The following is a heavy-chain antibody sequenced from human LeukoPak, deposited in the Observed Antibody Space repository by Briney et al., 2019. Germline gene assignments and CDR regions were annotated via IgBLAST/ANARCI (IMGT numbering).Heavy chain of an antibody. D-gene: IGHD3-3*01. CDR1: GFTFGSYA. V-gene: IGHV3-30*04. CDR2: ISYDGSNK. Sequence: GGSLRLSCAASGFTFGSYAMHWVRQAPGKGLEWVAVISYDGSNKYYADSVKGRFTISRDNSKNTLYLQMNSLRAEDTAVYYCARDQASLRFLEKEKALRNPYYYYGMDVWGQGTTVTVSS. J-gene: IGHJ6*02. CDR3: ARDQASLRFLEKEKALRNPYYYYGMDV.